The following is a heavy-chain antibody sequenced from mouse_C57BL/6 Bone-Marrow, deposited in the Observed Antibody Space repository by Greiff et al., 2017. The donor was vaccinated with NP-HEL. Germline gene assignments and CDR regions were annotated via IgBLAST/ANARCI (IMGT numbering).Heavy chain of an antibody. CDR2: ISNGGGST. CDR1: GFTFSDYY. D-gene: IGHD1-1*01. V-gene: IGHV5-12*01. Sequence: EVKVVESGGGLVQPGGSLKLSCAASGFTFSDYYMYWVRQTPEKRLEWVAYISNGGGSTYYPDTVKGRFTISRDNAKNTLYLQMSRLKSEDTAMYYCARQDYYGSSYSAWFAYWGQGTLVTVSA. J-gene: IGHJ3*01. CDR3: ARQDYYGSSYSAWFAY.